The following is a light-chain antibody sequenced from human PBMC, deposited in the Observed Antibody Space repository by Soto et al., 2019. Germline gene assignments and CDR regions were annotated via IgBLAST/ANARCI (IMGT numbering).Light chain of an antibody. V-gene: IGKV3-15*01. J-gene: IGKJ5*01. CDR1: QSVSSD. Sequence: EIVMTQSPATLSVSPGERATLSCRASQSVSSDLAWYQQKPGQAPSLLIYGASTRATGFPARFSGSGSGTEFTLTISSLEPEDFAVHYCQQRSSWPITFGQGHDWRL. CDR3: QQRSSWPIT. CDR2: GAS.